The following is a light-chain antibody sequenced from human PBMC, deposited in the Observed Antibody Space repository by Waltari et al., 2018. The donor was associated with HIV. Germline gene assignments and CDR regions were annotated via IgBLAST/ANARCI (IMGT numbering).Light chain of an antibody. V-gene: IGLV3-9*01. Sequence: SYELSQPPSVSVALGQTARITCGGDDIGSKNVHWYRQKPGQAPVLVIYRDNNRPSGSPERFSGSNSGDTATLTISRAQAGDEADYYCQVWDGTTAYYVFATGTKVTVL. CDR2: RDN. CDR1: DIGSKN. CDR3: QVWDGTTAYYV. J-gene: IGLJ1*01.